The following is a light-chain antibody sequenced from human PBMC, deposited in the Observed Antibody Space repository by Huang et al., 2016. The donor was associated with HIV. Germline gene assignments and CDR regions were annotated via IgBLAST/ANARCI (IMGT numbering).Light chain of an antibody. CDR1: QGIRNS. CDR3: QQYYSTPSLT. CDR2: AAS. Sequence: DIQMTQSPSSLSASAGDRVTITCRASQGIRNSLAWYQHKPGRAPKLLLYAASRLQSGVPARFSGSGSGTDYTLTINSLQPEDFATYYCQQYYSTPSLTFGGGTKVEIK. J-gene: IGKJ4*01. V-gene: IGKV1-NL1*01.